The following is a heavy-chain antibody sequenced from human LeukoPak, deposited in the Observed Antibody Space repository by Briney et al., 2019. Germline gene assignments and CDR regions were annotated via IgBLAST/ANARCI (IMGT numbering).Heavy chain of an antibody. V-gene: IGHV1-2*02. CDR1: GYTFTGYY. J-gene: IGHJ3*02. CDR2: INPNSGGT. CDR3: AKDQLRVVGAVRSAFDI. Sequence: GASVKVSCKASGYTFTGYYMHWVRQAPGQGLEWMGWINPNSGGTNYAQKFQGRVTMTRDTSISTAYMELSRLRSDDTAVYYCAKDQLRVVGAVRSAFDIWGQGTMVTVSS. D-gene: IGHD1-26*01.